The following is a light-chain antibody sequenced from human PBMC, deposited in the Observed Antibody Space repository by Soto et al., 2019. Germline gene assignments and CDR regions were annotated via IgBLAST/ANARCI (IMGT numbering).Light chain of an antibody. CDR2: GAS. Sequence: VVLTQSPGTLSLSPGERATLSCRASQSVSSSYSAWYQQKPGQAPRLLIYGASSRATGIPDRFSGSGSGTDFTLTISRLEPEDFAVYYCQQYGSSPWTFGQGTRLEIK. V-gene: IGKV3-20*01. J-gene: IGKJ5*01. CDR3: QQYGSSPWT. CDR1: QSVSSSY.